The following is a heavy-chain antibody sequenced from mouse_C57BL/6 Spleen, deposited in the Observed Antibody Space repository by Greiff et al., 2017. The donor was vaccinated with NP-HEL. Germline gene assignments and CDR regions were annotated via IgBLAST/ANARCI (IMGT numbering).Heavy chain of an antibody. CDR1: GYTFTDYE. V-gene: IGHV1-15*01. Sequence: QVQLQQSGAELVRPGASVTLSCKASGYTFTDYEMHWVKQTPVHGLEWIGAIDPETGGTAYNQKFKGKAILTADKSSSTAYMELRSLTSEDSAVYYCTRKVYYGNYVGAMDYWGQGTSVTVSS. J-gene: IGHJ4*01. CDR2: IDPETGGT. CDR3: TRKVYYGNYVGAMDY. D-gene: IGHD2-1*01.